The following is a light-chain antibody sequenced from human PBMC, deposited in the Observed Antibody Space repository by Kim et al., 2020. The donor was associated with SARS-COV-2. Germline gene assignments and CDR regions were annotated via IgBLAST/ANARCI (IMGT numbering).Light chain of an antibody. CDR3: HSYDSNNHVV. J-gene: IGLJ2*01. CDR1: TGYIASNY. CDR2: ENN. Sequence: VNISCGTGTGYIASNYVQWCQQRPGSAPNTVIVENNPSPSGVPVRISGSIDSSSNSASLTISGLKTEDEADYYCHSYDSNNHVVFGGGTQLTVL. V-gene: IGLV6-57*02.